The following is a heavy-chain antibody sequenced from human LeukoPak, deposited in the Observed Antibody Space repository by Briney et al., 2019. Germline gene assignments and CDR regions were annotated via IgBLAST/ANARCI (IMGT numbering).Heavy chain of an antibody. Sequence: ASVKVSCKVPGYTLTELSMHWVRQAPGKGLEWMGGFDPEDGETIYAQKFQGRVTMTEDTSTDTAYMELSSLRSEDTAVYYCATVKGIGGSYPAYYGMDVWGQGTTVTVSS. D-gene: IGHD1-26*01. V-gene: IGHV1-24*01. CDR3: ATVKGIGGSYPAYYGMDV. J-gene: IGHJ6*02. CDR2: FDPEDGET. CDR1: GYTLTELS.